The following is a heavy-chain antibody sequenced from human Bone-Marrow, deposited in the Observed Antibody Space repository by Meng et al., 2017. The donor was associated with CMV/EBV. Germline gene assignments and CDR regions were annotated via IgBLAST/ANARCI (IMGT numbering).Heavy chain of an antibody. CDR3: AKDWLPFLKWSQYYLDY. V-gene: IGHV3-21*01. Sequence: GESLKISCATSGVTLSNSGMHWVRQAPGKGLEWVSSISISSAYIHYADSVKGRFIISRDNARNSLYLQMNSLRAEDTAVYYCAKDWLPFLKWSQYYLDYWGQGALVTVS. D-gene: IGHD3-3*01. CDR2: ISISSAYI. CDR1: GVTLSNSG. J-gene: IGHJ4*02.